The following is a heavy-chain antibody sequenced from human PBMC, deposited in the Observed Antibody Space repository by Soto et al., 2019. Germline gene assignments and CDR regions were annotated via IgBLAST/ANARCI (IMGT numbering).Heavy chain of an antibody. D-gene: IGHD6-19*01. CDR3: AHRPSGWYRFDY. J-gene: IGHJ4*02. CDR2: IYWNDDK. CDR1: GFSLSTSGLG. Sequence: QITLKESGPTLVRPTQTLTLTCTFSGFSLSTSGLGVGWIRQPPGKALEWLALIYWNDDKRYSPSLKARLTIIKDTSKNQVVLTMTNMDPVDTATYYCAHRPSGWYRFDYWGQGTLVTVSS. V-gene: IGHV2-5*01.